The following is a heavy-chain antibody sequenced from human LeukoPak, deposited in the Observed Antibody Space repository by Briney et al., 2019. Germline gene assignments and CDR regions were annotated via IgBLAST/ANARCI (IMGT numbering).Heavy chain of an antibody. CDR1: GFTFSSYS. J-gene: IGHJ5*02. CDR3: AREATTVTARGFDP. Sequence: GGSLRLSCAASGFTFSSYSMNWVRQAPGKGLEWVSSISSCSSYIYYADSVKGRFTISRDNAKNSLYLQMNSLRAEDTAVYYCAREATTVTARGFDPWGQGTLVTVSS. D-gene: IGHD4-17*01. V-gene: IGHV3-21*01. CDR2: ISSCSSYI.